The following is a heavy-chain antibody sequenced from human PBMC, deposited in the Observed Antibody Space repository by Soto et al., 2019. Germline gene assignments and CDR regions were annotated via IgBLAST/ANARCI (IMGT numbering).Heavy chain of an antibody. CDR1: RFTFKSYA. CDR2: ISGTGGTT. CDR3: ANYRQQLGAACHLHHP. J-gene: IGHJ5*02. D-gene: IGHD1-1*01. V-gene: IGHV3-23*01. Sequence: PGGSLRLACVASRFTFKSYAFSWVRQAPGKGLDWVSSISGTGGTTYYADSVRGRITISRDNSKNTLFRQMNNLTVDDAAVYYSANYRQQLGAACHLHHPCARGTLV.